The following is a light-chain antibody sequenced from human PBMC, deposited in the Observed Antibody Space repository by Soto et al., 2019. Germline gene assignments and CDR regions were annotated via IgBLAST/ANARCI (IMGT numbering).Light chain of an antibody. Sequence: DIQMTQSPSTLSGSVGDRVTITCRASQTISSWLAWYQQKPGKAPKLLIYKASTLKSGVPSRFSGSGSGTECTHTISSLQPDDFATYYCQHYNSYSEAFGQGTKVELK. V-gene: IGKV1-5*03. J-gene: IGKJ1*01. CDR2: KAS. CDR3: QHYNSYSEA. CDR1: QTISSW.